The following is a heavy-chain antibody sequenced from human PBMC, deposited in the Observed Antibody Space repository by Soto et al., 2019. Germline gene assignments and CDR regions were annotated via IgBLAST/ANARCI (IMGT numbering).Heavy chain of an antibody. CDR1: GGSFSGYY. J-gene: IGHJ6*03. D-gene: IGHD2-2*01. V-gene: IGHV4-34*01. Sequence: SETLSLTCAVYGGSFSGYYWSWIRQPPGKGLEWIGEINHSGSTNYNPSLKSRVTISVDTSKNQFSLKLGSVTAADTAVYYCARASPYCSSTSCYVYYYYYYYMDVWGKGTTVTVSS. CDR3: ARASPYCSSTSCYVYYYYYYYMDV. CDR2: INHSGST.